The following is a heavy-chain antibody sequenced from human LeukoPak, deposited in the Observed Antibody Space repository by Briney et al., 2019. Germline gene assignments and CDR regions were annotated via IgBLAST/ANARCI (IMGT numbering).Heavy chain of an antibody. CDR1: GFRFSSYG. Sequence: GRSLRLSCAASGFRFSSYGIHWVRQAPGKGLEWVAVISYDGSNKYYADSVKGRFTISRDNSKNTLYLQMNSLRTEDTAVYYCAKDDRLLSFGDKFDYWGQGTLVTVSS. CDR3: AKDDRLLSFGDKFDY. CDR2: ISYDGSNK. J-gene: IGHJ4*02. D-gene: IGHD3-10*01. V-gene: IGHV3-30*18.